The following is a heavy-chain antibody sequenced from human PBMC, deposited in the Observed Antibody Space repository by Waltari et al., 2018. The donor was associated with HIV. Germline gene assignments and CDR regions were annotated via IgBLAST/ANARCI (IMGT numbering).Heavy chain of an antibody. CDR2: IYYSGST. Sequence: QVQLQESGPGLVKPSETLSLPCTVSGGPVSSGRYYWSWIRQPPGKGLEWIGYIYYSGSTNYNPSLKSRVTISVDTSKNQFSLKLSSVTAADTAVYYCARLTGNYYFDYWGQGTLVTVSS. CDR3: ARLTGNYYFDY. V-gene: IGHV4-61*01. D-gene: IGHD1-20*01. CDR1: GGPVSSGRYY. J-gene: IGHJ4*02.